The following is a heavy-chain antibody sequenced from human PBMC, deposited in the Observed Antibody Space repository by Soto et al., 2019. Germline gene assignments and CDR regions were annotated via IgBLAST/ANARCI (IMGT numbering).Heavy chain of an antibody. CDR1: GGSISSYY. J-gene: IGHJ4*02. D-gene: IGHD6-19*01. V-gene: IGHV4-59*01. CDR3: ARRYSSGFDY. CDR2: IYYSGST. Sequence: PSETLSLTCTVSGGSISSYYWSWIRQPPGKGLEWIGYIYYSGSTNYNPSLKSRVTISVDTSKNQFSLKLSSVTAADTAVYYCARRYSSGFDYWGQGTLVPVSS.